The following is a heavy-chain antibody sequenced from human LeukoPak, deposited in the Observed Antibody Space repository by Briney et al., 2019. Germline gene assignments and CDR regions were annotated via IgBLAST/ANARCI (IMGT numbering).Heavy chain of an antibody. D-gene: IGHD3-16*01. J-gene: IGHJ4*02. Sequence: GRSLRLSCAASGFTFISSGMNWVRQAPGKGLEWISYISGSSSDIYYADSVKGRFTISRDNAKNSLYLQMNSVRDEDTAMYYCARDWGLAGYVLDHWGQGTLVTVSS. V-gene: IGHV3-48*02. CDR2: ISGSSSDI. CDR3: ARDWGLAGYVLDH. CDR1: GFTFISSG.